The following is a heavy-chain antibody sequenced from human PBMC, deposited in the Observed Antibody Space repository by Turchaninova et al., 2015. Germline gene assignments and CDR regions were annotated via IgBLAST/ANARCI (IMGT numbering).Heavy chain of an antibody. J-gene: IGHJ4*02. CDR2: VYDSGST. Sequence: QVQLQESVPGLVKPSEPLSLPCSSTDFSFTRTYDWGWIRHSPGKGLEWIGTVYDSGSTYYNPALNRRVTISLDTSKKHFSLKLSSVTAADTAIYYCARLRRRYFDFWGQGALVTVSS. CDR3: ARLRRRYFDF. V-gene: IGHV4-38-2*01. CDR1: DFSFTRTYD.